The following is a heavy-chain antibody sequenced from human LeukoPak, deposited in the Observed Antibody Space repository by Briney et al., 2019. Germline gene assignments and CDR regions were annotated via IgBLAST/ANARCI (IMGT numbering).Heavy chain of an antibody. Sequence: SSETLSLTCSVSGGSISKSNHYWGWIRQPPGKGLEWIGSIYYGGSTYYNPSLKSRVTISVDTSKNQFSLKLSSVTAADTAMYYCARAAEYSSGWYLFDYWGQGTLVTVSS. CDR2: IYYGGST. D-gene: IGHD6-19*01. CDR1: GGSISKSNHY. CDR3: ARAAEYSSGWYLFDY. J-gene: IGHJ4*02. V-gene: IGHV4-39*07.